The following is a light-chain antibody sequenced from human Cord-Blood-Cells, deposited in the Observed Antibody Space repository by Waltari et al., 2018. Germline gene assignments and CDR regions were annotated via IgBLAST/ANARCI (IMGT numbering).Light chain of an antibody. CDR2: SNN. CDR1: SSHIGSNT. Sequence: QSVLTQPPSASGTPGQRVTISCSGSSSHIGSNTVNWYQQLPGTAPKRLIYSNNPRPSGVPDRFAGSKSGTSASLAISGLQSEDEADYYCAAWDDSLNGWVFGGGTKLTVL. J-gene: IGLJ3*02. CDR3: AAWDDSLNGWV. V-gene: IGLV1-44*01.